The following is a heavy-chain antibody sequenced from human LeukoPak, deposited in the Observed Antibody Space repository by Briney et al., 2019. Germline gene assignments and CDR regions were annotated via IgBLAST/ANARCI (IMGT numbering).Heavy chain of an antibody. Sequence: PSETLSLTCTVSGGSISSNYWSWIRQPAGKGREWIGRIYTSGSTNYNPSLKSRVTMSVDTSKNQVSLRLTSVTAADTAVYYCARDKYCSSTTCYGLSAFDIWGQGTMVTVSS. CDR1: GGSISSNY. CDR3: ARDKYCSSTTCYGLSAFDI. CDR2: IYTSGST. J-gene: IGHJ3*02. D-gene: IGHD2-2*01. V-gene: IGHV4-4*07.